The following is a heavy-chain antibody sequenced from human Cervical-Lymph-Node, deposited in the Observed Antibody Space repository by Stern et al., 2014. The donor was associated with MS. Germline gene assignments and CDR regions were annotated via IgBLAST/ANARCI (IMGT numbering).Heavy chain of an antibody. V-gene: IGHV2-70*01. CDR1: GFSLSTSGMC. CDR2: IDWDDDK. J-gene: IGHJ6*02. D-gene: IGHD2-2*01. CDR3: ARMVVVPVYGMDV. Sequence: ESGPALVKPTQTLTLTCTFSGFSLSTSGMCVSWILRPPGKAWSGLALIDWDDDKYYSTSLKPRLTISKDTSKNQVVLTMTNMDPVDTATYYCARMVVVPVYGMDVWGQGTTVTVSS.